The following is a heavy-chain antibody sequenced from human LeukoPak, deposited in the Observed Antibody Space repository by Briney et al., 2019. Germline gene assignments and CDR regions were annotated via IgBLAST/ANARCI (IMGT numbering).Heavy chain of an antibody. V-gene: IGHV3-23*01. CDR3: AKGLQRTPYYYYGMDV. Sequence: GGSLRLSCAASGFTFSNYAMSWVRQAPGKGLEWVSAVTYSGAPTYYADSVKGRFTISRDTPKNTLYLQMNSLRVEDTAVYYCAKGLQRTPYYYYGMDVWGQGTTVTVSS. J-gene: IGHJ6*02. CDR1: GFTFSNYA. CDR2: VTYSGAPT. D-gene: IGHD2-2*01.